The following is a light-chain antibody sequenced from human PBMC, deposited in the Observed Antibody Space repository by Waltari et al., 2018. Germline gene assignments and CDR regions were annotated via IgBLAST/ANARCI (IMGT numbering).Light chain of an antibody. CDR3: QHYVRLPAT. CDR1: QSVSSA. CDR2: GAS. J-gene: IGKJ1*01. Sequence: EIVLTQSPGSLSSSPGERVTLSCRASQSVSSALAWYQQKPGQAPRLLIFGASNRATGIPDRFSGSGSETDFSLTISRLEPEDFAVYYCQHYVRLPATFCRGTKVEIK. V-gene: IGKV3-20*01.